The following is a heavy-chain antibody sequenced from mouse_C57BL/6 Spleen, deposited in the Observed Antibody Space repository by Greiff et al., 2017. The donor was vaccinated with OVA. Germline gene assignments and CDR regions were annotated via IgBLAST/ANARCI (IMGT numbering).Heavy chain of an antibody. V-gene: IGHV1-50*01. Sequence: QVQLKQSGAELVKPGASVKLSCKASGYTFTSYWMQWVKQRPGQGLEWIGEIDPSDSYTNYNQKFKGKATLTVDTSSSTAYMQLSSLTSEDSAVYYCARSRVIDAMDYWGQGTSVTVSS. CDR3: ARSRVIDAMDY. D-gene: IGHD2-13*01. CDR1: GYTFTSYW. J-gene: IGHJ4*01. CDR2: IDPSDSYT.